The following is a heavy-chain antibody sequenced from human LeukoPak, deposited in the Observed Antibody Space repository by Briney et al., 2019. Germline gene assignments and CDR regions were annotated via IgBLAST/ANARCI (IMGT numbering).Heavy chain of an antibody. J-gene: IGHJ6*02. D-gene: IGHD5-12*01. CDR3: AKSDIVATIDPRHYYYYYGMDV. CDR2: ISGSGGST. Sequence: GGSLRLSCAASGFTFSSYAMSWVRQAPGKGLEWVPAISGSGGSTYYADSVKGRFTISRDNSKNTLYLQMNSLRAEDTAVYYCAKSDIVATIDPRHYYYYYGMDVWGQGTTVTVSS. CDR1: GFTFSSYA. V-gene: IGHV3-23*01.